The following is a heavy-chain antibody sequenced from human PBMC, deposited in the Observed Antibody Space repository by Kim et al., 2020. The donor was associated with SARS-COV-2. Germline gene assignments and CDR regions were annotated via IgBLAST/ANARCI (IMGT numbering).Heavy chain of an antibody. J-gene: IGHJ4*02. CDR3: AREGAHEYYFDY. V-gene: IGHV4-34*01. Sequence: NYNPHIKSRVTVSVDTSKNQFSLKLSAVTAADTAVYYCAREGAHEYYFDYWGQGTLVTVSS.